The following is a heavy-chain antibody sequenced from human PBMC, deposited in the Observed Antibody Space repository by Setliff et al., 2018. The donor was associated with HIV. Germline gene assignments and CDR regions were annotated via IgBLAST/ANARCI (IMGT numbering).Heavy chain of an antibody. CDR3: ARGDTYYHDRSGYVKSALDAFDI. J-gene: IGHJ3*02. CDR1: SGSVSGYY. V-gene: IGHV4-59*08. Sequence: SETLSLTCSVSSGSVSGYYWGWIRQPPGKKLEWIGYIHSSGSTNYNPSLKSRVTISVDTSKNQFSLKLNSVTAADTAVYHCARGDTYYHDRSGYVKSALDAFDIWGRGTMVTVSS. CDR2: IHSSGST. D-gene: IGHD3-22*01.